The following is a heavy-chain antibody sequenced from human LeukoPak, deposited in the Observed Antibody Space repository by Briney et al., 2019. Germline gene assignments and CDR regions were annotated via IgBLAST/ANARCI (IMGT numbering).Heavy chain of an antibody. J-gene: IGHJ4*02. CDR2: IKQDGSEK. Sequence: PGGSLRLSCAASGFTFSSYWMSWVRQAPGKGLEWVANIKQDGSEKYYVDSVKGRFTISRDNAKNSLYLQMNSLRAEDTAVYYCARGASSSGWEGGFGYWGQGTLVTVSS. CDR1: GFTFSSYW. V-gene: IGHV3-7*03. D-gene: IGHD6-19*01. CDR3: ARGASSSGWEGGFGY.